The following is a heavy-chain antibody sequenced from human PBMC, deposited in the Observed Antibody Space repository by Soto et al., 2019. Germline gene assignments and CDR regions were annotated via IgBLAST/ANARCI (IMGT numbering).Heavy chain of an antibody. V-gene: IGHV4-59*12. CDR3: ARLGGYYQSLDP. CDR1: GGSISSYY. D-gene: IGHD3-22*01. CDR2: IYYSCST. J-gene: IGHJ5*02. Sequence: LSLTCTVSGGSISSYYWGWILHPPVNGLDCIGYIYYSCSTSYNPSLNGRGTISLDTCNNRLALKLGSVTAADTAVYYCARLGGYYQSLDPWGQGTLVTVSS.